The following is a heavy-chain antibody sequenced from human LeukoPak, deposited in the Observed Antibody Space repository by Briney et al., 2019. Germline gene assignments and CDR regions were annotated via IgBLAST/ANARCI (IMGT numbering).Heavy chain of an antibody. J-gene: IGHJ4*02. CDR1: GYSFTSYW. Sequence: GESLKISCKGSGYSFTSYWIGWVRQMPGKGLEWMGIIYPGDSDTRYSPSFQGQVTISADKSISTAYLQWSSLKASDTAMCYCARPHGITMVRGGVQPHLDWGQGTLVTVSS. CDR2: IYPGDSDT. CDR3: ARPHGITMVRGGVQPHLD. V-gene: IGHV5-51*01. D-gene: IGHD3-10*01.